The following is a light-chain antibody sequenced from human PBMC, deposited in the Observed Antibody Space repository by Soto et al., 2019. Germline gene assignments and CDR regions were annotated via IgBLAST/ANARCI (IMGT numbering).Light chain of an antibody. CDR2: SNN. J-gene: IGLJ3*02. CDR1: SSTIGSNT. CDR3: AAWDDSLNGQV. V-gene: IGLV1-44*01. Sequence: QSVLTQPPSASGTPGQRATIPFPGSSSTIGSNTVNWYQQLPGTAPKLLIYSNNQRPSGVPDRFSGSKSGTSASLAISGLQSEDEADYYCAAWDDSLNGQVFGGGTQLTVL.